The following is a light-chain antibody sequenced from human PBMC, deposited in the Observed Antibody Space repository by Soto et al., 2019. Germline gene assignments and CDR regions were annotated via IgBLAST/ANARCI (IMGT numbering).Light chain of an antibody. Sequence: QSVLTQPPSASGTPGQRVTISCSGSSSNIGSNTVNWYQQLPGTAPKLVIYSNNQRPSGVPDRFSGFKSGTSASLAISGRQSEDEADYYCVAWDDSLNGYVVFGGGTKLTVL. CDR2: SNN. CDR3: VAWDDSLNGYVV. CDR1: SSNIGSNT. V-gene: IGLV1-44*01. J-gene: IGLJ2*01.